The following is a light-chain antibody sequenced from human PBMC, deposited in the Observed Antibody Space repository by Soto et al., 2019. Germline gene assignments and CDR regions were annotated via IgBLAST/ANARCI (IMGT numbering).Light chain of an antibody. V-gene: IGKV3-20*01. J-gene: IGKJ1*01. CDR1: QIDSGKY. Sequence: EIVLTQSPATLSLSPGERATLSCRASQIDSGKYLAWYHQRPGQAPRVLIHSASSRATGIPDRFTGSGSGTDFTLTITRLEPEDFGVYYCQQYSSLPRTFGQGTKVEIK. CDR2: SAS. CDR3: QQYSSLPRT.